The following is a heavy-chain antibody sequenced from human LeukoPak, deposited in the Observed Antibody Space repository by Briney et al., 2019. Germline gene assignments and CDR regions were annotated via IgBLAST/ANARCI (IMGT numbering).Heavy chain of an antibody. CDR1: GFTFSSYS. J-gene: IGHJ4*02. D-gene: IGHD2-2*02. CDR2: ISSSSSYI. CDR3: ARADCSSTSCYTFPFDY. V-gene: IGHV3-21*01. Sequence: GGSLRLSCAASGFTFSSYSMNWVRQAPGKGLEWVSSISSSSSYIYYADSVKGRFTISRDNAKNSLYLQMNSLRAEDTAVYYCARADCSSTSCYTFPFDYWGQGTLATVSS.